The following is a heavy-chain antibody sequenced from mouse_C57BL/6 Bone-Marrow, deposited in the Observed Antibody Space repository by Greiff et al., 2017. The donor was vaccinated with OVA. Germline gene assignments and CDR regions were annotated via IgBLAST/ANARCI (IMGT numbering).Heavy chain of an antibody. D-gene: IGHD1-1*01. Sequence: EVKVVESGEGLVKPGGSLKLSCAASGFTFSSYAMSWVRQTPEKRLEWVAYISSGGDYIYYADTVKGRFTISRDNARNTLYLQMSSLKSEDTAMYYCNYGSSFYWYFDVWGTGTTVTVSS. CDR3: NYGSSFYWYFDV. V-gene: IGHV5-9-1*02. CDR1: GFTFSSYA. J-gene: IGHJ1*03. CDR2: ISSGGDYI.